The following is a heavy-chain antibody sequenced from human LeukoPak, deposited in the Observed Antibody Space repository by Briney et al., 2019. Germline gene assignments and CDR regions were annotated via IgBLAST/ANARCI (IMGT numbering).Heavy chain of an antibody. CDR3: TRGNRSLVRGVFQREYYFDN. J-gene: IGHJ4*02. D-gene: IGHD3-10*01. CDR1: DGSISSFC. Sequence: SETLSLTCSVSDGSISSFCWSWIRQPAGKGLEWIGRIHTSGSTDYSPSLKSRVSMSVDTSKNQFSLKLGSVTAADTAVYYCTRGNRSLVRGVFQREYYFDNWGQGVLVTVSS. V-gene: IGHV4-4*07. CDR2: IHTSGST.